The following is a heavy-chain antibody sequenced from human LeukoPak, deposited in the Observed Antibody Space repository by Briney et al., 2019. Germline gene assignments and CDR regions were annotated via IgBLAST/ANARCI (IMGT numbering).Heavy chain of an antibody. Sequence: SQTLSLTCTVSGGSISSGSYYWSWIRQPAWKGLEWIGRIYTSGSTNYNPSLKSRVTISVDTSKNQFSLKLSSVTAADTAVYYCARNDYESTGYYSDYWGQGTLVTVCS. V-gene: IGHV4-61*02. CDR2: IYTSGST. D-gene: IGHD3-22*01. CDR3: ARNDYESTGYYSDY. CDR1: GGSISSGSYY. J-gene: IGHJ4*02.